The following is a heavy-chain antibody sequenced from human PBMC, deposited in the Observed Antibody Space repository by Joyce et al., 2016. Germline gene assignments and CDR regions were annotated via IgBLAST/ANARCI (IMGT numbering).Heavy chain of an antibody. V-gene: IGHV1-3*01. CDR2: IKVGKGNT. D-gene: IGHD3-10*01. Sequence: QVQLVQSGAEVKKPGASVKVSCKASGYSFSSYVMHWGRQAPGQRLEWMGCIKVGKGNTGASEKFQDRVTITRDTSASTAYMELSSLRSEDTAVYYCARVRAHFGSGSPYFDYWGQGTLVTVSS. J-gene: IGHJ4*02. CDR3: ARVRAHFGSGSPYFDY. CDR1: GYSFSSYV.